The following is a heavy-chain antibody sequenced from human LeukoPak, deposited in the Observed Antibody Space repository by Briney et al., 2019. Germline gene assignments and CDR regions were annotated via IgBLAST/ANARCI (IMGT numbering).Heavy chain of an antibody. CDR3: AKDGTLGGDYPFDY. CDR2: IRYDGSNK. D-gene: IGHD4-17*01. V-gene: IGHV3-30*02. Sequence: GGSLRLSCAASGFTFSSYEMNWVRQAPGKGLEWVAFIRYDGSNKYYADSVKGRFTISRDNSKNTLYLQMNSLRAEDTAVYYCAKDGTLGGDYPFDYWGQGTLVTVSS. J-gene: IGHJ4*02. CDR1: GFTFSSYE.